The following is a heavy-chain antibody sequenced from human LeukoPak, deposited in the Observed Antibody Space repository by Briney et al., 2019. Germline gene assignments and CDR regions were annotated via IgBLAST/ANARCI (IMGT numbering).Heavy chain of an antibody. CDR2: IHKSGAT. Sequence: PSETLSLTCTVSGGSISSYYWSWIRQPPGKGLERIGYIHKSGATNYNPSLKSRVTISIDTSKNQFSLKLRSVTAADTAVYYCARRGYSSGWKAYYFDYWGQGTLVTVSS. J-gene: IGHJ4*02. D-gene: IGHD6-19*01. CDR3: ARRGYSSGWKAYYFDY. CDR1: GGSISSYY. V-gene: IGHV4-4*09.